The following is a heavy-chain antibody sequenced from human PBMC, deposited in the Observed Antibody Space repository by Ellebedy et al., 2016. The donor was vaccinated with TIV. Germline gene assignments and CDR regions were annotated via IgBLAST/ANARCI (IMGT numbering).Heavy chain of an antibody. CDR2: IYYSGST. J-gene: IGHJ6*02. D-gene: IGHD5-18*01. Sequence: SETLSLTXTVSGGSISSGDYYWSWIRQPPGKGLEWIGYIYYSGSTYYNPSLKSRLTISVDTSENQFSLKLSSVNAADTAVYYCARRLPGYNYYAVDLWGQGTTVTVSS. V-gene: IGHV4-30-4*01. CDR3: ARRLPGYNYYAVDL. CDR1: GGSISSGDYY.